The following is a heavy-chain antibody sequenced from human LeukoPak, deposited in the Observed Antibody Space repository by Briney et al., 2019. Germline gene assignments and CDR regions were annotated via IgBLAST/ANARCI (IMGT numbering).Heavy chain of an antibody. D-gene: IGHD2-21*02. J-gene: IGHJ4*02. CDR2: IKPKADGETT. Sequence: GGSLRLSCAASGXTFTNAWVNWVRQAPGKGLEWVARIKPKADGETTDHAAPVKGRFTISRDDSKNTLYLQMNSLKTEDTGVYYCTTNCGGDCYSSLGYWGQGTLVTVSS. CDR1: GXTFTNAW. CDR3: TTNCGGDCYSSLGY. V-gene: IGHV3-15*01.